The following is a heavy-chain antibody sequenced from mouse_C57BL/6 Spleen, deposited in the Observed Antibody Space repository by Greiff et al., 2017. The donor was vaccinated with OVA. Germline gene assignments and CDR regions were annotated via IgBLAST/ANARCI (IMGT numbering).Heavy chain of an antibody. J-gene: IGHJ3*01. V-gene: IGHV1-18*01. CDR2: INPNNGGT. Sequence: VQLQQSGPELVKPGASVKIPCKASGYTFTDYNMDWVKQSHGKSLEWIGDINPNNGGTIYNQKFKGKATLTVDKSSSTAYMELRSLTSEDTAVYYCARGGYDGHYVPFAYWGQGTLVTVSA. CDR3: ARGGYDGHYVPFAY. D-gene: IGHD2-3*01. CDR1: GYTFTDYN.